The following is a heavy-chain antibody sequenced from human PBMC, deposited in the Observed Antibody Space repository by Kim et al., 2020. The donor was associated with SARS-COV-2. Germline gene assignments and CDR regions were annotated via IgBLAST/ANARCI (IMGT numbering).Heavy chain of an antibody. V-gene: IGHV3-66*01. CDR3: ARDRSFYDILTGYYNYYFDY. D-gene: IGHD3-9*01. J-gene: IGHJ4*02. Sequence: RFTIARDKSKNTLYLQMNSLRAEDTAVYYCARDRSFYDILTGYYNYYFDYWGQGTLVTVSS.